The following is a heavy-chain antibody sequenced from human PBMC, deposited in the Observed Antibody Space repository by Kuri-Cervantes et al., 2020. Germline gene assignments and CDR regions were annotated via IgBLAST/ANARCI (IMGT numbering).Heavy chain of an antibody. Sequence: SETLSLTCTVSGGSISSYYWSWIRQPPGKGLEWIGYIYYSGSTNYNPSLKSRVTISVDTSKNQFSLKLSSVTAADTAVYYCARGHRGKNWNHRTFWYFDLWGRGTLVTVSS. CDR2: IYYSGST. V-gene: IGHV4-59*01. J-gene: IGHJ2*01. D-gene: IGHD1-14*01. CDR1: GGSISSYY. CDR3: ARGHRGKNWNHRTFWYFDL.